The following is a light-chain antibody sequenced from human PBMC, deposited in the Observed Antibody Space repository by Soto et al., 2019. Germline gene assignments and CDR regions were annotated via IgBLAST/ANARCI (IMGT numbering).Light chain of an antibody. CDR3: SSYAGSSTWVV. J-gene: IGLJ2*01. CDR1: SNDVGSYNL. CDR2: EVS. Sequence: QSVLTQPASVSGSPGQSITISCTGTSNDVGSYNLVSWYQQHPGKAPKLMIYEVSKRPSGVSNRFSGSKSGNTASLTISGLQAEDEADYYCSSYAGSSTWVVFGGGTQLTVL. V-gene: IGLV2-23*02.